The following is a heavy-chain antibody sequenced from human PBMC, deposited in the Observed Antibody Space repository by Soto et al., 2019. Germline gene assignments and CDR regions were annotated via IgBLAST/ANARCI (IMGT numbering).Heavy chain of an antibody. CDR3: VRGTVLYSSSTHYFDY. Sequence: GGSLRLSCAASGFTFSSYWMSWVRQAPGKGLEWVANIKQDGSEKYYVDSVKGRFTISRDNAKNSLYLQMNSLRAEDTAVYYCVRGTVLYSSSTHYFDYWGQGTLVTVSS. CDR2: IKQDGSEK. J-gene: IGHJ4*02. V-gene: IGHV3-7*01. D-gene: IGHD6-6*01. CDR1: GFTFSSYW.